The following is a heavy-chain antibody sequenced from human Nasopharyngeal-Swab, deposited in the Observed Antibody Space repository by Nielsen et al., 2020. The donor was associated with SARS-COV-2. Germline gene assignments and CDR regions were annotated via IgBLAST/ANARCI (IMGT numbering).Heavy chain of an antibody. V-gene: IGHV3-48*03. J-gene: IGHJ1*01. D-gene: IGHD3-22*01. Sequence: GGSLRLSCIVSGFTFSIYEMNWVRQAPGKGLEWVSYISNSGGTRYYAESVKGRFTISRDSAKNSLFLQMHSLTAEDTAVYYCARDTAYYDRSGYHPEYVQHWGQGTRVTVST. CDR1: GFTFSIYE. CDR3: ARDTAYYDRSGYHPEYVQH. CDR2: ISNSGGTR.